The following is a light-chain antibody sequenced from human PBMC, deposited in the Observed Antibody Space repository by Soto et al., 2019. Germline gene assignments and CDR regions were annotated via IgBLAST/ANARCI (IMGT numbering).Light chain of an antibody. V-gene: IGLV2-11*01. Sequence: QSALTQPRSVSGSPGQSVTISCTGTSSDVGGYNDVSWYQQHPGKAPKLMIYDVSEWPSGVPDRFTGSKSGSTASLTISGLQAEDEADYYCCSYAGSYTWVFGGGTKLTVL. J-gene: IGLJ3*02. CDR2: DVS. CDR1: SSDVGGYND. CDR3: CSYAGSYTWV.